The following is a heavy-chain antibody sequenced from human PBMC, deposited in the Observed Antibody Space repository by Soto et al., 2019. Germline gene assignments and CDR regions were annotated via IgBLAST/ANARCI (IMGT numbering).Heavy chain of an antibody. J-gene: IGHJ4*02. CDR2: ISSRGST. CDR3: AMAGNDRYFDA. CDR1: GGSVSSGTYY. Sequence: QVQLQESGPGLVTPSETLSLTCTVSGGSVSSGTYYWSWIRQPPGKGLEWIGYISSRGSTNYKPSLKSRVTLSVDTSKIRFSLKLTSVTAADTAVYYWAMAGNDRYFDAWGQGTLVTVSS. V-gene: IGHV4-61*01. D-gene: IGHD1-1*01.